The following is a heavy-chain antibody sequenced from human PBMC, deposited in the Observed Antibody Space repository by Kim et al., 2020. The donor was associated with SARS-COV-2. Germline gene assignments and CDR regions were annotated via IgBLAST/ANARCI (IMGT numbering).Heavy chain of an antibody. CDR3: ARCQALDY. CDR1: GGSIRSGGKF. V-gene: IGHV4-31*03. CDR2: ISYSGNS. Sequence: SETLSLTCSVSGGSIRSGGKFWTWIRQHPAKGLEWIGYISYSGNSHYSPSLRSWVSISLQTSENQFFLELTSGTAADTAVYYCARCQALDYWGQGSL. J-gene: IGHJ4*02.